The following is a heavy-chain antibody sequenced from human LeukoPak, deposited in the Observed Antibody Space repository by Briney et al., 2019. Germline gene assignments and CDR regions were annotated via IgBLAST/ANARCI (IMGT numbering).Heavy chain of an antibody. V-gene: IGHV6-1*01. CDR2: TYYRSKWYT. CDR3: ASSSLRGSDAFDI. D-gene: IGHD3-16*01. Sequence: SQTLSLTCALSGDIVSNNNAAWHWIRQSPSRGLEWLGRTYYRSKWYTDYAVSVSSRITINPDASKNQFSLQLNSVTPEDTAVYCCASSSLRGSDAFDIWGQGTMVTVSS. J-gene: IGHJ3*02. CDR1: GDIVSNNNAA.